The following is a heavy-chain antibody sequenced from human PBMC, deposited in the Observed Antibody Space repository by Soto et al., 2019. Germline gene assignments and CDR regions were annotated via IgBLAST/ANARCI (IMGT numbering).Heavy chain of an antibody. J-gene: IGHJ4*02. CDR3: ARDRYSGYDRRGGLDY. Sequence: QVQLVQSGAGVKKPGSSVKVSCKASGGTFSSYTISWVRQAPGQGLEWMGRIIPILGIANYAQKFQGRVTITADKSTSPADMELSSLRSEDTAVYYCARDRYSGYDRRGGLDYWGQGTLVTVSS. CDR1: GGTFSSYT. V-gene: IGHV1-69*08. D-gene: IGHD5-12*01. CDR2: IIPILGIA.